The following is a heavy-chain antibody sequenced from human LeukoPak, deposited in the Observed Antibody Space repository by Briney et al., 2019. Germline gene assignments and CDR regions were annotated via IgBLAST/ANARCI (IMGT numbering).Heavy chain of an antibody. CDR3: ARGSWQQLAPW. CDR2: ISSSSSYI. J-gene: IGHJ4*02. CDR1: GFIFSTYW. V-gene: IGHV3-21*01. Sequence: GGSLRLSCAASGFIFSTYWMNWVRQAPGKGLEWVSSISSSSSYIYYADSVKGRFTISRDNAKNSLYLQMNSLRAEDTAVYYCARGSWQQLAPWWGQGTLVTVSS. D-gene: IGHD6-13*01.